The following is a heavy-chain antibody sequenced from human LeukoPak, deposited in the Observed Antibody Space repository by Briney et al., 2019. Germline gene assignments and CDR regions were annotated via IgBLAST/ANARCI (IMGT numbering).Heavy chain of an antibody. CDR1: GYTFTGHY. CDR2: IDPNSGGT. J-gene: IGHJ4*02. CDR3: ARGMFTVTTGGF. D-gene: IGHD4-17*01. V-gene: IGHV1-2*02. Sequence: ASVKVSCKASGYTFTGHYMHWMRQAPGQGLEWMGWIDPNSGGTNYAQNLQGRVTMTRDTSISTAYMELSSLTSDDTAVYYCARGMFTVTTGGFWGQGTLVTVSS.